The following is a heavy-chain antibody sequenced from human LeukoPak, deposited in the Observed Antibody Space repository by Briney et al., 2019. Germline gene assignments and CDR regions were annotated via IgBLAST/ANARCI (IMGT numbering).Heavy chain of an antibody. Sequence: PSETLSLTCAVSRFSVSTIHFYWGWARHPPGKGLEWIASIEQGGGIHSLPSLQSRLTISRDTPNNHFSLRLSALTPATTPVFFCARDSGNWNIDYWGRGNLGTVSS. V-gene: IGHV4-38-2*02. CDR1: RFSVSTIHFY. CDR3: ARDSGNWNIDY. CDR2: IEQGGGI. D-gene: IGHD1/OR15-1a*01. J-gene: IGHJ4*02.